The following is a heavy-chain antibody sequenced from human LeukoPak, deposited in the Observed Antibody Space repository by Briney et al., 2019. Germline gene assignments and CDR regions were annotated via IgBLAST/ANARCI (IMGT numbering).Heavy chain of an antibody. Sequence: GASVKVSCKASGYTFTGYYMHWVRQAPGQGLEWMGWINPNSGGTNYAQKFQGRVTMTRDTSISTAYMELSRLRSDDTAVYYCARALFPGATTSAIDYWGQGTLVTVSS. CDR3: ARALFPGATTSAIDY. V-gene: IGHV1-2*02. J-gene: IGHJ4*02. CDR1: GYTFTGYY. D-gene: IGHD1-26*01. CDR2: INPNSGGT.